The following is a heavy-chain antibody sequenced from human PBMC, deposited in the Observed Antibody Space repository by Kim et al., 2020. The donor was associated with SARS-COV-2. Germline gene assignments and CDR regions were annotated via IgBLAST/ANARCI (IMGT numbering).Heavy chain of an antibody. Sequence: GGSLRLSCGASGFTSTFNQYWMAWVRQAPGKGLQWVAHIRQDGGETYYVDSVKGRFTISRDNAKNSLYLQMNSLRAEDTALYYCARGWMYPDLWGRGTLVTVSS. D-gene: IGHD6-19*01. CDR2: IRQDGGET. CDR1: GFTSTFNQYW. V-gene: IGHV3-7*03. J-gene: IGHJ2*01. CDR3: ARGWMYPDL.